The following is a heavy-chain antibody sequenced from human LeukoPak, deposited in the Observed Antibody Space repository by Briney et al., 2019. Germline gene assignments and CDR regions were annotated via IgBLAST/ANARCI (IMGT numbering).Heavy chain of an antibody. V-gene: IGHV1-2*02. J-gene: IGHJ4*02. CDR2: INPNSGGT. D-gene: IGHD4-17*01. CDR1: GYTFNGYY. Sequence: GASVKVSCKASGYTFNGYYIHWVRQAPGQGLEWMGWINPNSGGTNYAQKFQGRVTMTRDTSISTAYMELSRLRSDDTAVYFCARNLPRDYGDYVGYWGQGTLVTVSS. CDR3: ARNLPRDYGDYVGY.